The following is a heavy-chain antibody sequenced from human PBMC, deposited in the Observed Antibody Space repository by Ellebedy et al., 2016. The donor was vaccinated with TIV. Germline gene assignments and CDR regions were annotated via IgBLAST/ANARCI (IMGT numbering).Heavy chain of an antibody. D-gene: IGHD5-18*01. CDR2: IVGSGAK. V-gene: IGHV3-23*01. CDR3: AKDRTPGDGYWVFDF. J-gene: IGHJ4*02. Sequence: PGGSLRLSCAASGFTFSSYAMTWVRQAPGKGLEWVSGIVGSGAKKYADSVKGRFTISRDNSKSTLDLQMTSLRAEDTAVYFCAKDRTPGDGYWVFDFWGQGTLVTVSS. CDR1: GFTFSSYA.